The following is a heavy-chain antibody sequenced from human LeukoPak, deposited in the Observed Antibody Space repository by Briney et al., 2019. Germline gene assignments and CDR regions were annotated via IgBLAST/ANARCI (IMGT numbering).Heavy chain of an antibody. CDR2: ISYDGSNK. CDR1: GFTFSSYG. D-gene: IGHD6-19*01. V-gene: IGHV3-30*18. Sequence: GGSLRLSCAASGFTFSSYGMHWVRQAPGKGLEWVAVISYDGSNKYYADSVKGRFTISRDNSKNTLYLQMNSLRAEDTAVYYCAKEGTSSGWYVVSHYYYYMDVWGKGTTVTVSS. J-gene: IGHJ6*03. CDR3: AKEGTSSGWYVVSHYYYYMDV.